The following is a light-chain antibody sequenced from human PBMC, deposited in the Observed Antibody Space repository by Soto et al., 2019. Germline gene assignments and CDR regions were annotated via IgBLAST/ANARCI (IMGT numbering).Light chain of an antibody. J-gene: IGKJ1*01. CDR1: QSISNY. V-gene: IGKV1-39*01. CDR3: QQSYSTPWT. CDR2: AAS. Sequence: DIQMTQSPSSLSASVGDRVTITCRASQSISNYLNWYQLKPGKAPKLLIYAASRFQSGVPSKFSGSGSGTDFTLTISSLQPEDFATYYCQQSYSTPWTFGQGTKVEIK.